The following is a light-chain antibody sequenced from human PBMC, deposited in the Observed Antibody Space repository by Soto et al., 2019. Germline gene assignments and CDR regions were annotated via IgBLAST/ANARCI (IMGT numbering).Light chain of an antibody. CDR1: QSVGGA. CDR2: HTS. J-gene: IGKJ1*01. Sequence: EIEMPQSPGTLSVYPIEVATLSCRASQSVGGALAWYQQRPGQAPRLLVYHTSNRATGIPDRFSASGSGTDFTLTISRLEPEDFAVYYCQQYESSPRTFGQGSIVDVK. CDR3: QQYESSPRT. V-gene: IGKV3-20*01.